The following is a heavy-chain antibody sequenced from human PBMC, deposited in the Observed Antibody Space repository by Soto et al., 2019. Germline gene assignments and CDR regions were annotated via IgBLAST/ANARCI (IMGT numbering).Heavy chain of an antibody. CDR3: ARGRYGDY. CDR1: GYGFTTYG. J-gene: IGHJ4*02. D-gene: IGHD1-1*01. Sequence: QVHLVQSGAEVKKPGASVKVSCKASGYGFTTYGITWVRQAPGQGLEWMAWISAHNGNTNYAQKLQGRVTVTRDTSTSTAYMELRSLRTDDPAVYYCARGRYGDYWGQGALVTVSS. CDR2: ISAHNGNT. V-gene: IGHV1-18*01.